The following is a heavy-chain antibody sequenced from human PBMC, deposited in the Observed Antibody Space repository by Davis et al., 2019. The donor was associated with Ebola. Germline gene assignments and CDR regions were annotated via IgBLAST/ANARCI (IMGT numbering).Heavy chain of an antibody. V-gene: IGHV4-34*01. CDR1: GGSFSGYY. J-gene: IGHJ4*02. CDR2: INHSGST. CDR3: ARRLYNWNDFDY. D-gene: IGHD1-1*01. Sequence: PSETLSLTCAVYGGSFSGYYWSWIRQPPGKGLEWIGEINHSGSTNYNPSLKSRVTISVDTSKNQFSLKLSSVTAADTAVYYCARRLYNWNDFDYWGQGTLVTVSS.